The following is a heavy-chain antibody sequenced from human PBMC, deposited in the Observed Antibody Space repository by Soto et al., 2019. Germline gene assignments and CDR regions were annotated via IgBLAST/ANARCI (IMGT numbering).Heavy chain of an antibody. J-gene: IGHJ4*02. CDR2: ISGSGGST. V-gene: IGHV3-23*01. Sequence: GGSLRLSCAASGFTFSSYAMSWVRQAPGQGLEWVSAISGSGGSTYYADSVKGRFTISRDNSKNTLYLKMNSLRAEDTAVYYCAKLLVRGVRAPDYWGQGTLVTVSS. CDR1: GFTFSSYA. CDR3: AKLLVRGVRAPDY. D-gene: IGHD3-10*01.